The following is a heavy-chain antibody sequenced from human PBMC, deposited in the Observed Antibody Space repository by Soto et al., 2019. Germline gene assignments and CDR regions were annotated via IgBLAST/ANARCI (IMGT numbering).Heavy chain of an antibody. CDR3: ASRERFPRVGVDYYALDV. CDR1: GFTINRND. V-gene: IGHV3-30*03. CDR2: MSFDGNHQ. D-gene: IGHD3-3*01. J-gene: IGHJ6*02. Sequence: GGSLRLSCAASGFTINRNDMSWVRQAPGKGLEWVAVMSFDGNHQHYADSVKGRFTISIDNSKNTLSLEMNSLRRDETAVYYCASRERFPRVGVDYYALDVGGQGTTVTV.